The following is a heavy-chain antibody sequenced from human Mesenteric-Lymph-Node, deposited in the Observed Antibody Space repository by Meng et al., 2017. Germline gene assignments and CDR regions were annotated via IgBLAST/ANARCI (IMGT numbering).Heavy chain of an antibody. CDR1: GDSISSGEYF. V-gene: IGHV4-30-4*01. Sequence: QGTVQASGPGLVQPSQTLSLTCTVSGDSISSGEYFWSWIRQPPGKGLEWIGEIYHSGSTNYNPSLKSRVTISVDKSKNQFSLKLSSVTAADTAVYYCARDPGTVTDYWGQGTLVTVPQ. D-gene: IGHD4-17*01. CDR2: IYHSGST. J-gene: IGHJ4*02. CDR3: ARDPGTVTDY.